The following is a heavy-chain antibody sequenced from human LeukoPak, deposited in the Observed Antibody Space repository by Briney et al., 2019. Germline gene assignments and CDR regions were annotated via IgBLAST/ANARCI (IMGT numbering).Heavy chain of an antibody. D-gene: IGHD2-8*01. CDR2: ISSSGSTI. V-gene: IGHV3-48*03. CDR1: GFTFRTYG. J-gene: IGHJ6*02. Sequence: GGSLRLSCASSGFTFRTYGISWVRQAPGKGLEWVSYISSSGSTIYYADSVKGRFTISRDNAKNSLYLQMNSLRAEDTAVYYCARDGNGDYYYAMDVAGQGTTVTVSS. CDR3: ARDGNGDYYYAMDV.